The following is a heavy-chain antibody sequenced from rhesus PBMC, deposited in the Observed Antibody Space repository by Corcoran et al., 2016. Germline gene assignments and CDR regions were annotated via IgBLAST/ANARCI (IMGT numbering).Heavy chain of an antibody. J-gene: IGHJ4*01. CDR2: IYGSGGST. CDR3: ARDAKYSSWLNY. Sequence: QVQLPESGPGLVKPSATLSLTCAVSGGSIRDRYYWILIRKPPGKGLEWIGYIYGSGGSTYYNPSLKSRVTISTDTSKNQFSLKLSSVTAADTAVYYCARDAKYSSWLNYWGQGVLVTVSS. V-gene: IGHV4-106*01. D-gene: IGHD6-13*01. CDR1: GGSIRDRYY.